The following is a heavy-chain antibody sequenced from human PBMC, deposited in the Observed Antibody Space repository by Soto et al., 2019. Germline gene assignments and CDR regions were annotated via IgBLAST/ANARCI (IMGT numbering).Heavy chain of an antibody. Sequence: GESLKISCKGSGYYFPSYWIGWVRQMPGKGLEWMGIFYPGDSDTRYSPSFQGQVTISADRSISTAYLQWSSLKPSDTAMYYCSRQGNGAEGFDYWGQGTLVTVSS. D-gene: IGHD4-17*01. CDR2: FYPGDSDT. J-gene: IGHJ4*02. CDR1: GYYFPSYW. CDR3: SRQGNGAEGFDY. V-gene: IGHV5-51*01.